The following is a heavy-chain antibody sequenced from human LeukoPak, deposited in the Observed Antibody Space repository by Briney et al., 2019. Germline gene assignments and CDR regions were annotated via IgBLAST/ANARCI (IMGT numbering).Heavy chain of an antibody. CDR1: GFTFSSYS. CDR2: ISSSSSYI. D-gene: IGHD3-22*01. V-gene: IGHV3-21*01. Sequence: GGSLRLSCAASGFTFSSYSMNWVRQAPGKGLEWVSSISSSSSYIYYADSVKGRFTISRDNAKNSLYLQMNSLRAEDTAVYYCASGDYYDSSGFHWKNYWGQGTLVTVSS. J-gene: IGHJ4*02. CDR3: ASGDYYDSSGFHWKNY.